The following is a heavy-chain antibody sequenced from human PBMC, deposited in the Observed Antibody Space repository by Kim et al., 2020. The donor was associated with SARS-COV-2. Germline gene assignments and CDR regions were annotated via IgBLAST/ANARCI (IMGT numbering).Heavy chain of an antibody. CDR1: GGSISSYY. CDR3: ARHVIYYGSGSYYKGATGRAFDI. Sequence: SETLSLTCTVSGGSISSYYWSWIRQPPGKGLEWIGYIYYSGSTNYNPSLKSRVTISVDTSKNQFSLKLSSVTAADTAVYYCARHVIYYGSGSYYKGATGRAFDIWGQGTMVTVSS. D-gene: IGHD3-10*01. J-gene: IGHJ3*02. CDR2: IYYSGST. V-gene: IGHV4-59*08.